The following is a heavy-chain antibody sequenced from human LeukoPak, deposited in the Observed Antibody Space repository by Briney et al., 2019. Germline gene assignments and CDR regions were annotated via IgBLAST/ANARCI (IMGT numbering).Heavy chain of an antibody. Sequence: GASVKVSCKASGYTFTGYYMHWVRQAPGQGLEWMGWINPNSGGTNYAQKFQGRVTMTRDTSISTAYMELSRLRSDDTAVYYCARVTYGVVVAAIAAFDIWGQGTMVTVSS. CDR1: GYTFTGYY. V-gene: IGHV1-2*02. CDR2: INPNSGGT. J-gene: IGHJ3*02. CDR3: ARVTYGVVVAAIAAFDI. D-gene: IGHD2-15*01.